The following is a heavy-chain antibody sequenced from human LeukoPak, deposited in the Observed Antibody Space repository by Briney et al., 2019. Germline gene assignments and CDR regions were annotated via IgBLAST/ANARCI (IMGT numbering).Heavy chain of an antibody. CDR3: ARDLYSLASYGMDV. V-gene: IGHV3-30*04. J-gene: IGHJ6*02. CDR2: ISYDGSNK. D-gene: IGHD3-16*01. Sequence: GGSLRLSCAASGFTFSSYAMHWVRQAPGKGLEWVAVISYDGSNKYYADSVKGRFTISRDNSKNTLYLQMNSLRAEDTVVYYYARDLYSLASYGMDVWGQGTTVTVSS. CDR1: GFTFSSYA.